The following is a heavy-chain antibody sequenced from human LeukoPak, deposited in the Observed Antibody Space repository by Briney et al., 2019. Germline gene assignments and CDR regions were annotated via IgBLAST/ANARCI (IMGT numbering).Heavy chain of an antibody. CDR2: IYYSGST. V-gene: IGHV4-59*08. Sequence: SETLSLTCTVSGVSISNYYWSWIRQPPGKGLEWIGYIYYSGSTNYSPSLKSRVTISVDTSKNHSSVKLTSVTAADTAVYYCARHRGGSSSWHFDYWGQGTLGTVSS. J-gene: IGHJ4*02. CDR1: GVSISNYY. D-gene: IGHD6-13*01. CDR3: ARHRGGSSSWHFDY.